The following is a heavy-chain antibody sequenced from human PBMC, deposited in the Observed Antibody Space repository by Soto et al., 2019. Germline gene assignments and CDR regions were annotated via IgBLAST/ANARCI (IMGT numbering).Heavy chain of an antibody. J-gene: IGHJ4*02. V-gene: IGHV3-30*18. Sequence: GGSLRLSCAASGFTFSSYGMHWVRQAPGKGLEWAAVISYDGSNKYYADSVKGRFTISRDNSKNTLYLQMNSLRAEDTAVYYCAKDGGAARPFDYWGQGTLVTVSS. CDR1: GFTFSSYG. D-gene: IGHD6-6*01. CDR3: AKDGGAARPFDY. CDR2: ISYDGSNK.